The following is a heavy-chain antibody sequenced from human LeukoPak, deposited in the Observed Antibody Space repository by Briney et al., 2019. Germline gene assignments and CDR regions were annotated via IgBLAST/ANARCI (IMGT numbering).Heavy chain of an antibody. CDR2: IYTSGST. D-gene: IGHD4-11*01. V-gene: IGHV4-59*10. Sequence: TSETLSLTCAVYGGSFSGYYWSWIRQPAGKGLEWIGRIYTSGSTNYNPSLKSRVTMSVDTSKNQFSLKLSSVTAADTAVYYCSRADSNYGWFDPWGQGTLVTVSS. CDR3: SRADSNYGWFDP. J-gene: IGHJ5*02. CDR1: GGSFSGYY.